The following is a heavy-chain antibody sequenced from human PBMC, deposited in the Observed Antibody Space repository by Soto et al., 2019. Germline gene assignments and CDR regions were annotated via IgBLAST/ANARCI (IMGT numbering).Heavy chain of an antibody. D-gene: IGHD3-9*01. CDR2: ISSSSSTI. CDR1: GFTFSSYS. J-gene: IGHJ4*02. V-gene: IGHV3-48*01. Sequence: EVQLVESGGGLVQPGGSLRLSCAASGFTFSSYSMNWVRQAPGKGLEWVSYISSSSSTIYYADSVKGRFTISRDNAKNSLYLHMNSLRAEDTAVYYCARVVGLTGYTPDYWGQGTLVTVSS. CDR3: ARVVGLTGYTPDY.